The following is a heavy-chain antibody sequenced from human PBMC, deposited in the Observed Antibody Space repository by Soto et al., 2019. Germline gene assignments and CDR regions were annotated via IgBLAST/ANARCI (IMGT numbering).Heavy chain of an antibody. D-gene: IGHD3-22*01. Sequence: GESLKISCKVSGYSFTTYWISCVRQMPGKGLEWMGRIDPSDSYTNYSPSFQGHVTISADKSISTAYLQWSSLKASDTAMYYCARLTTMIISLNMDVWGQGTTVTAP. CDR1: GYSFTTYW. V-gene: IGHV5-10-1*01. CDR3: ARLTTMIISLNMDV. J-gene: IGHJ6*02. CDR2: IDPSDSYT.